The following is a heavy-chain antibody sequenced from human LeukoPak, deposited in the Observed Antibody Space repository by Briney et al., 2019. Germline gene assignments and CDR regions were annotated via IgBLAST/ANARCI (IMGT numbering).Heavy chain of an antibody. CDR1: GFTFSSYG. J-gene: IGHJ4*02. D-gene: IGHD3-3*01. V-gene: IGHV3-23*01. CDR2: ISGSGGST. CDR3: APKGVVTDFDY. Sequence: SGGSLRLSCAASGFTFSSYGMSWVRQAPGKGLEWVSAISGSGGSTYYADSVKGRFTISRDNSKNTLYLQMNSLRAEDTAVYYCAPKGVVTDFDYWGQGTLVTVSS.